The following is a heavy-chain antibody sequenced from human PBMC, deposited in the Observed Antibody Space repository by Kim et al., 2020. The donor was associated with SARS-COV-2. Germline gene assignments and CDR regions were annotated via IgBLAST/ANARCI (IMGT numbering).Heavy chain of an antibody. D-gene: IGHD1-1*01. J-gene: IGHJ5*02. CDR3: ARQRYNWNDDGAWLGWFDP. V-gene: IGHV3-11*01. Sequence: GRVTISRDNAKSSLYLQMNSLRAEDTAVYYCARQRYNWNDDGAWLGWFDPWGQGTLVTVSS.